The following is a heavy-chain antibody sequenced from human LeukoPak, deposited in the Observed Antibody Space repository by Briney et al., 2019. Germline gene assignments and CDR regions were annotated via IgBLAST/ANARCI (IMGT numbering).Heavy chain of an antibody. V-gene: IGHV4-59*01. Sequence: PSETLSLTCTVSGVSISSYYWSWIRQPPGKGLEWIGYIYYSGSTNYNPSLKSRVTISVDTSKNQFSLKLSSVTAADTAVYYCARGREVWFGELLSYYFDYWGQGTLVTVSS. D-gene: IGHD3-10*01. CDR1: GVSISSYY. CDR2: IYYSGST. CDR3: ARGREVWFGELLSYYFDY. J-gene: IGHJ4*02.